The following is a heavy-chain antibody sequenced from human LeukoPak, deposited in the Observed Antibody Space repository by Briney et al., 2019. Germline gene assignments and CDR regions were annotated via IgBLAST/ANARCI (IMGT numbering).Heavy chain of an antibody. Sequence: ASVKVSCKASGGTFSSYAISWVRQAPGQGLEWMGGIIPIFGTANYAQKFQGRVTITTDESTSTAYMELSSLRSEDTAVYYCARDRDDYSTRQRGAYWFDPWGQGTLVTVSS. V-gene: IGHV1-69*05. D-gene: IGHD4-11*01. CDR1: GGTFSSYA. J-gene: IGHJ5*02. CDR2: IIPIFGTA. CDR3: ARDRDDYSTRQRGAYWFDP.